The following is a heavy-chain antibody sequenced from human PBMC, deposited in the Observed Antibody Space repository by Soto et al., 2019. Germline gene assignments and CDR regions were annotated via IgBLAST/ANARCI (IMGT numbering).Heavy chain of an antibody. D-gene: IGHD7-27*01. CDR3: AKDTVVTGTTKY. J-gene: IGHJ4*02. CDR2: ISGSGETT. CDR1: GFIFSTYA. V-gene: IGHV3-23*01. Sequence: EVQLLESGGDLVQPGGSLRLSCTASGFIFSTYAMSWVRQAPGKGLEWVSGISGSGETTYYADSVKGRFTISRDNSKNTLSLQLNSLRVEDTATYCCAKDTVVTGTTKYWGQGTLVLVSS.